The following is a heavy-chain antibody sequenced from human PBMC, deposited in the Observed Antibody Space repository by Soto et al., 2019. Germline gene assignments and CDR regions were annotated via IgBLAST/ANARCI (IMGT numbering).Heavy chain of an antibody. D-gene: IGHD4-17*01. CDR3: AKDLATVTAGVRLCYYAMDF. CDR1: AFTLSRYG. V-gene: IGHV3-30*18. Sequence: PGRSMRLSWSPCAFTLSRYGLHWDGGPPDKGMEWIEIMSYDGINDCYAASMKGRFTNSRDISKNPLYMQMNSLEAEDTAVYYSAKDLATVTAGVRLCYYAMDFWGQGTTVTVSS. J-gene: IGHJ6*02. CDR2: MSYDGIND.